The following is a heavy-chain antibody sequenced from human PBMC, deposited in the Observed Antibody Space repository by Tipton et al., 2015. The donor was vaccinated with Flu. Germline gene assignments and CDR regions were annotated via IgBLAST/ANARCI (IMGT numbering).Heavy chain of an antibody. V-gene: IGHV4-4*07. J-gene: IGHJ6*02. CDR3: AREMYGSGSWGGYYYYGMDG. D-gene: IGHD3-10*01. CDR1: GGSIRSYY. Sequence: TLSLTCTVSGGSIRSYYWSWIRQPAGKGLEWIGRMYTSGSTNDNPSLKSRVTMSLDTSKNQFSLKLTSVTAADTAVYYCAREMYGSGSWGGYYYYGMDGWGQGTAVTVSS. CDR2: MYTSGST.